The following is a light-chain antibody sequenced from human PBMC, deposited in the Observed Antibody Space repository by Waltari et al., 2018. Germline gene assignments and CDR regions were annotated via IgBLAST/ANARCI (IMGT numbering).Light chain of an antibody. CDR3: QQCNSFSYT. J-gene: IGKJ2*01. Sequence: DIQMTQSPSTLSASVGDRVTITCRASQSFRNCLAWYQQKPGKAPELLIYQASSLPSGVPSRFSGSGSGTEFTLTISSLQPDDFATYYCQQCNSFSYTFGQGTKLETK. CDR1: QSFRNC. CDR2: QAS. V-gene: IGKV1-5*03.